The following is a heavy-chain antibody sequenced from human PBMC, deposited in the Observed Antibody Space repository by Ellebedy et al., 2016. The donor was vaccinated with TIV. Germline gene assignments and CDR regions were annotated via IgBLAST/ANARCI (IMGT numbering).Heavy chain of an antibody. CDR3: ARAKAGTGSSDY. Sequence: GESLKISCAASGFTFSSYWMHWVRQGPGKGLLWVSRINPDGSSTSYADSVKGRFTISRDNAKNTLHLQMNSLRAEDTAVYYCARAKAGTGSSDYWGQGTLVTVSS. V-gene: IGHV3-74*01. CDR1: GFTFSSYW. J-gene: IGHJ4*02. CDR2: INPDGSST. D-gene: IGHD3-10*01.